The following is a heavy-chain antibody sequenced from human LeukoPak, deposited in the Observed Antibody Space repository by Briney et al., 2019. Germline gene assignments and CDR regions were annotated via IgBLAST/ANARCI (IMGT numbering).Heavy chain of an antibody. CDR1: GGSMSSYC. D-gene: IGHD2-2*03. Sequence: PSETLSLTCTVAGGSMSSYCWSWIRQAPGKGLEWIGCVYDSGSTNYNPSLKSRVTISVDTSKNQFSLKMPSVTAADTAVYYCARRHGSGVYLDVWGKGTTVTVSS. J-gene: IGHJ6*03. V-gene: IGHV4-59*08. CDR3: ARRHGSGVYLDV. CDR2: VYDSGST.